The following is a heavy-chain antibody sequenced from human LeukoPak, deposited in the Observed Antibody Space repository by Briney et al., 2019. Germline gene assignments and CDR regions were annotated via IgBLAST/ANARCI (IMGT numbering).Heavy chain of an antibody. CDR2: ISGSGGST. Sequence: GGSLRLSCAASGFTFSSYAMSWVRQAPGKGLEWVSAISGSGGSTYYADSVKGRFTISRDNSKNTLYLQMNSLRAEDTAVYYCAKVAIVVAVAATDWFDPWGQGTLVTVSS. CDR3: AKVAIVVAVAATDWFDP. CDR1: GFTFSSYA. J-gene: IGHJ5*02. V-gene: IGHV3-23*01. D-gene: IGHD2-15*01.